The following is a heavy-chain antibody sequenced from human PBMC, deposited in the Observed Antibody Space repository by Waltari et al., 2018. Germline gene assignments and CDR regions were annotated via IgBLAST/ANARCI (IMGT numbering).Heavy chain of an antibody. J-gene: IGHJ5*02. Sequence: QVQLVQSGAEVKKPGASVKVSCKASGYTFTSYAMHWVRQAPGQRLEWMGWINAGNGNTKYSQKFQGRVTITRDTSASTAYMELSSLRSEDTAVYYCASGGQYSSSWHSYGPWGQGTLVTVSS. D-gene: IGHD6-13*01. CDR1: GYTFTSYA. CDR3: ASGGQYSSSWHSYGP. V-gene: IGHV1-3*01. CDR2: INAGNGNT.